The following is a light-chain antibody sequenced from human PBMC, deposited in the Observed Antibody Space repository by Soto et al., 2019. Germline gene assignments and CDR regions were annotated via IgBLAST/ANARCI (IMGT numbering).Light chain of an antibody. CDR3: QQYGSSPTLT. J-gene: IGKJ1*01. V-gene: IGKV3-20*01. CDR1: QSVSSNY. Sequence: ESVLTQSPGTLSLSPGERATLSCGASQSVSSNYLAWYQQKPGQAPRLLIYGASTRATGIPDWFSGSGSGTDFTLTISSLEPADSAGYYCQQYGSSPTLTFGQGTKVEI. CDR2: GAS.